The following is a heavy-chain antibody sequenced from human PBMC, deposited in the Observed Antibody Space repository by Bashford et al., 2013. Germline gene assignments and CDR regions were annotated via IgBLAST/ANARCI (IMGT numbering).Heavy chain of an antibody. CDR1: GFTFSDYY. J-gene: IGHJ4*02. CDR2: IGNKAYSSTT. D-gene: IGHD6-19*01. V-gene: IGHV3-72*01. Sequence: GGSLRLSCAASGFTFSDYYMDWVRQAPGKGLEWVGRIGNKAYSSTTEYAASVKGRFIVSRDDSRNSLYLQMNSLKTEDTAVYYCARVGYSSPVDYWGQGTLVTVSS. CDR3: ARVGYSSPVDY.